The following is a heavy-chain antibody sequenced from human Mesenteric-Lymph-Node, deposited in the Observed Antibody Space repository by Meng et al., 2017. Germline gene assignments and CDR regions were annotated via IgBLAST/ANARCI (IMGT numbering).Heavy chain of an antibody. Sequence: GESLKISCEASGFTFSDYYMTWIRQAPGKGLEWLAYISHSGSTIYYADSLRGRFTISRDNAKNTLYLQMSSLRAEDTAVYYCARRKRLYYYDSSGYLYGGQGALVTVSS. V-gene: IGHV3-11*04. CDR3: ARRKRLYYYDSSGYLY. CDR1: GFTFSDYY. D-gene: IGHD3-22*01. CDR2: ISHSGSTI. J-gene: IGHJ4*02.